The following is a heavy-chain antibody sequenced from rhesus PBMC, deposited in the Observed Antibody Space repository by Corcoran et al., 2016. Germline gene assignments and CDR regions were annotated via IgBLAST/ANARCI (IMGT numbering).Heavy chain of an antibody. CDR3: AIGGVILVHRFDV. CDR2: INGNSGST. Sequence: QVQLQESGPGLVKPSETLSLTCTVSGASISRYWWSWIRQPPGKGLEWIGEINGNSGSTNNNPSRKIRVTISRDTSTNQFSLKLSSVTAADPAVYYCAIGGVILVHRFDVWGPGVLVTVSS. D-gene: IGHD3-34*01. CDR1: GASISRYW. J-gene: IGHJ5-1*01. V-gene: IGHV4-80*01.